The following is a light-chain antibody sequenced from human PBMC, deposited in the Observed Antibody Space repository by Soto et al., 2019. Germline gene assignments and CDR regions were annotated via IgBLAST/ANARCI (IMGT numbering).Light chain of an antibody. V-gene: IGKV3-15*01. Sequence: EIVMTQSPATLSVSPGERATLSCRASQSVSSNLAWYQQKPGQAPRLLIYGASTRATGIPARFSGSGSGTEFTLTISSLQSEDFATYYCQQSYSTPFLTFGGGTKVDIK. CDR1: QSVSSN. CDR2: GAS. J-gene: IGKJ4*01. CDR3: QQSYSTPFLT.